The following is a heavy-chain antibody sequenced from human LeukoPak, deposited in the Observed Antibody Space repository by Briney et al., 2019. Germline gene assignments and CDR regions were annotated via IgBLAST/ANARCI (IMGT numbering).Heavy chain of an antibody. V-gene: IGHV3-74*01. CDR2: INEDGSIT. J-gene: IGHJ6*02. CDR1: GFTFRTYW. CDR3: ARGSQLERPFYYYGMDV. Sequence: GGSLRLSCAVSGFTFRTYWMHWVRHVPGEGLVWVSRINEDGSITNYADSVKGRFSISRDNAKNTLYLQMNSLRAEDTAVYYCARGSQLERPFYYYGMDVWGQGTTVTVSS. D-gene: IGHD1-1*01.